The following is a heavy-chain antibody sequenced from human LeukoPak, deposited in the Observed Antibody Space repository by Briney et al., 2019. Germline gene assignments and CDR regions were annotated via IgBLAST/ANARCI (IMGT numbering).Heavy chain of an antibody. J-gene: IGHJ6*03. CDR2: INAGNGNT. CDR1: GYTLTSYA. D-gene: IGHD6-13*01. V-gene: IGHV1-3*03. Sequence: KPGASVKVSCKASGYTLTSYAMHWVRQAPGQRLEWMGWINAGNGNTKYSQEFQGRVTITRDTSASTAYMELSSLRSEDMAVYYCAREPRSSWQNYYYYYMDVWGKGTTVTISS. CDR3: AREPRSSWQNYYYYYMDV.